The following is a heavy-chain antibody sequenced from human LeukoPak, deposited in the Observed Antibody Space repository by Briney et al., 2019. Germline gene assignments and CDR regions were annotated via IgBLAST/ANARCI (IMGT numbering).Heavy chain of an antibody. CDR2: INRDGSST. V-gene: IGHV3-74*01. CDR1: GIIFSNYW. CDR3: AKEHSSGWSRNAFDI. J-gene: IGHJ3*02. Sequence: GGSLRLSCAASGIIFSNYWMHWVRQAPGKGLVWVSRINRDGSSTSYADSVKGRFTISRDNSKNTLYLQMNSLRAEDTAVYYCAKEHSSGWSRNAFDIWGQGTMVTVSS. D-gene: IGHD6-19*01.